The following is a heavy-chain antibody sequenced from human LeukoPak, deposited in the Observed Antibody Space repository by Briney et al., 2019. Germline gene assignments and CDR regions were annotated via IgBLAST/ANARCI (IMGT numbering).Heavy chain of an antibody. CDR2: ISANNGDT. J-gene: IGHJ5*02. D-gene: IGHD2-2*01. Sequence: ASVKVSCKTSGFTFTSYGISWMRQAPGQGREWMAWISANNGDTHYAQKLQGRVTMTTDTSTSTAYMELRSLRSDDTAVYYCARGSGVVVPSPFDPWGQGTLVTVSS. V-gene: IGHV1-18*04. CDR1: GFTFTSYG. CDR3: ARGSGVVVPSPFDP.